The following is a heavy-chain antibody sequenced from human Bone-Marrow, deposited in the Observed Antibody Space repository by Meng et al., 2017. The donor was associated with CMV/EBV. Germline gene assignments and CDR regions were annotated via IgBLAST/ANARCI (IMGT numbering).Heavy chain of an antibody. CDR3: ARLTISGFDP. CDR1: GGSISRSSYY. CDR2: IYYSGNT. V-gene: IGHV4-39*07. D-gene: IGHD4/OR15-4a*01. J-gene: IGHJ5*02. Sequence: SETLSLTCTVSGGSISRSSYYWGWIRQPPGKGLEWIGSIYYSGNTYYNPSLKSRVTISVDTSKNQFSLKLNSVTAADTAVYYCARLTISGFDPWGQGTLVTVSS.